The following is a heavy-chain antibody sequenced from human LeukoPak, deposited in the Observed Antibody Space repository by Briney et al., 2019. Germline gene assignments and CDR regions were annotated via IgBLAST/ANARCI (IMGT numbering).Heavy chain of an antibody. CDR3: ASSYYYGSGSYYNSFDY. J-gene: IGHJ4*02. D-gene: IGHD3-10*01. Sequence: SETLSLTCTASGGSISSYYWGWIRQPPGKGLEWIGYIYYSGSTNYNPSLKSRVTISVDTSKNQFSLKLSSVTAADTAVYYCASSYYYGSGSYYNSFDYWGQGTLVTVSS. CDR2: IYYSGST. CDR1: GGSISSYY. V-gene: IGHV4-59*01.